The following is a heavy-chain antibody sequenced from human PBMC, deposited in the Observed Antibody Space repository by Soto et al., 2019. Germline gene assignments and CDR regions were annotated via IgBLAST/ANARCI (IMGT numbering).Heavy chain of an antibody. D-gene: IGHD3-3*01. CDR1: GFSLSTSEVG. J-gene: IGHJ5*02. CDR2: IYWDENK. Sequence: SGPTLVNPTQTLTLTCSFSGFSLSTSEVGVGWIRQPPGKALEWLAVIYWDENKRYSPSLNSRLTITKDTSKNQVVLTMTNMDPVDTATYYCAHTLGITIFAVFDPWGQGTLVTVSS. CDR3: AHTLGITIFAVFDP. V-gene: IGHV2-5*02.